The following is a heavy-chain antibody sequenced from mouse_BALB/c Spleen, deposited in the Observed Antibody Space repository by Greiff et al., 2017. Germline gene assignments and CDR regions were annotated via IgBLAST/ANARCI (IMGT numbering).Heavy chain of an antibody. J-gene: IGHJ2*01. Sequence: EVKVVESGPELVKPGASVKISCKASGYSFTGYYMHWVKQSHVKSLEWIGRINPYNGATSYNQNFKDKASLTVDKSSSTAYMELHSLTSEDSAVYYCAREGRYGDYFDYWGQGTTLTVSS. D-gene: IGHD2-14*01. CDR3: AREGRYGDYFDY. CDR2: INPYNGAT. V-gene: IGHV1-26*01. CDR1: GYSFTGYY.